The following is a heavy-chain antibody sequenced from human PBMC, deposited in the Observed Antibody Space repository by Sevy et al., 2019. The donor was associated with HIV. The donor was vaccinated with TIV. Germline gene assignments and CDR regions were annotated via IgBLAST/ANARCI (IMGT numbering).Heavy chain of an antibody. D-gene: IGHD6-13*01. V-gene: IGHV3-30-3*01. CDR2: ISYDGSNK. CDR3: ARDIAAAGTAYYYYYGMDV. J-gene: IGHJ6*02. Sequence: GGSLRLSCAASGFTFSSYAMHWIRQAPGKGLEWVAVISYDGSNKYYADSVKGRFTISRDNSKNTLYLQMNSLRAEDTAVYYCARDIAAAGTAYYYYYGMDVWGQWTTVTVSS. CDR1: GFTFSSYA.